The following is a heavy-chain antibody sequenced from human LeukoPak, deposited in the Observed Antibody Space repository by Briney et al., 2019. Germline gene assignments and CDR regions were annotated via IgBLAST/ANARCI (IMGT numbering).Heavy chain of an antibody. CDR2: IYCSGST. CDR3: ARVVGGSSYNWFDP. J-gene: IGHJ5*02. D-gene: IGHD2-15*01. Sequence: PSETLSLTCTVSGGSISSYYWSWIRQPPGKGLEWIGYIYCSGSTNYSPSLKSRVTISVDTSKNQFSLKLSSVTAADTAVYYCARVVGGSSYNWFDPWGQGTLVTVSS. V-gene: IGHV4-59*01. CDR1: GGSISSYY.